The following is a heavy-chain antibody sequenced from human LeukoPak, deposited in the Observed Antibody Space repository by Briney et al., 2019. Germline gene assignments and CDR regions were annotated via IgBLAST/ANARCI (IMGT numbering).Heavy chain of an antibody. V-gene: IGHV3-7*01. CDR3: ARLHSTWFDP. CDR2: IKQDGSEK. Sequence: GGSLRLSCAASGFTFNNYWMRWVRQAPGKGLEWVANIKQDGSEKYYVDSVKGRFTISRDNAKNSLYLQMISLRAEDTAGYYCARLHSTWFDPWGQGTLVTVSS. CDR1: GFTFNNYW. D-gene: IGHD2/OR15-2a*01. J-gene: IGHJ5*02.